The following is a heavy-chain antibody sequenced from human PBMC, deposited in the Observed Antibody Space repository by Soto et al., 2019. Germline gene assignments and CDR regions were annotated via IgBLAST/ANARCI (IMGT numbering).Heavy chain of an antibody. Sequence: SETVSLTCTVSGGSTSNSYWSWIRQSPGKGLEWIGYIYSSGSTNYNPSLKSRVTISVDTSKNQFSLKLSSVTAADTAVYYCARSAAAGKYYYGVDVWGQGTTVTVSS. CDR2: IYSSGST. V-gene: IGHV4-59*12. J-gene: IGHJ6*02. CDR3: ARSAAAGKYYYGVDV. D-gene: IGHD6-13*01. CDR1: GGSTSNSY.